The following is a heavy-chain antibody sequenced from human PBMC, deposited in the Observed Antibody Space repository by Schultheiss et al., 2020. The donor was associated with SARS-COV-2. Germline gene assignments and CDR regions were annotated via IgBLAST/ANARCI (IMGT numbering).Heavy chain of an antibody. CDR1: GGSISSGGYY. D-gene: IGHD3-10*01. J-gene: IGHJ5*02. CDR2: IYYSGST. V-gene: IGHV4-31*03. CDR3: ARGRVRMVRGVPNWFDP. Sequence: SETLSLTCTVSGGSISSGGYYWSWIRQHPGKGLEWIGYIYYSGSTNYNPSLKSRVTISVDTSKNQFSLKLSSVTAADTAVYYCARGRVRMVRGVPNWFDPWGQGTLVTVSS.